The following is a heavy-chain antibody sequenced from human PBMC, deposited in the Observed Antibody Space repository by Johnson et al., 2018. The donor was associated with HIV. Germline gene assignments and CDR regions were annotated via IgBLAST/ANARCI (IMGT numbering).Heavy chain of an antibody. CDR3: ARDQAYRSSWAFSFDI. CDR2: INWNGGST. CDR1: GFTFDDYG. D-gene: IGHD6-13*01. Sequence: VQLVESGGGVVRPGGSLRLSCAASGFTFDDYGMSWVRQAPGKGLEWVSGINWNGGSTGYADSVKGRFTSSRDNSKNTVFLQMNSLRSDDTAVYFCARDQAYRSSWAFSFDIWGQGTMVTVSS. V-gene: IGHV3-20*04. J-gene: IGHJ3*02.